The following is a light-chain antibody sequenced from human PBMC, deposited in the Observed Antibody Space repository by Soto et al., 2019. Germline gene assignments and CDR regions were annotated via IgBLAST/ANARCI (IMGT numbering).Light chain of an antibody. V-gene: IGKV1-33*01. Sequence: DIQMTQSPSSLSASVGDRVTITCQASQNINNYLNWYQQKPGRAPKLLIYDASNLEAGVPSRFRGRGSGTDFTFTISSLKPEDIATYYCQQYDNLPSTFGQGTRLEIK. CDR1: QNINNY. CDR3: QQYDNLPST. J-gene: IGKJ5*01. CDR2: DAS.